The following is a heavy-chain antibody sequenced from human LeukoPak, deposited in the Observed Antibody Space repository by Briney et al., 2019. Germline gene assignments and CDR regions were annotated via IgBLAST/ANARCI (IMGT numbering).Heavy chain of an antibody. CDR2: IASDHTT. CDR1: GFTVSNYE. Sequence: GGSLRLSCAASGFTVSNYEMNWVRQAPGKGLEWVSFIASDHTTYYADSVKGRYTLSRDNAKNSLYLQMNSLRAEDTALYYCAKDFRAKYGSGAYGWFDPWGQGTLVTVSS. J-gene: IGHJ5*02. D-gene: IGHD3-10*01. V-gene: IGHV3-48*03. CDR3: AKDFRAKYGSGAYGWFDP.